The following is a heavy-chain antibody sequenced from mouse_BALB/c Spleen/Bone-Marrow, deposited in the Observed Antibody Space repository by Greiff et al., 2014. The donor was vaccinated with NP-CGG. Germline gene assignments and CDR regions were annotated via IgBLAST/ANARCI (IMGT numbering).Heavy chain of an antibody. CDR1: GYTFTSYW. D-gene: IGHD4-1*01. Sequence: SGAELVRPGASVKLSCKASGYTFTSYWINWVKQRPGRGLEWIGNIYPSDSYTNYNQKFKDKATLTVDKSSSTAYMQLSSPTSEDSAVYYCTTGTRFAYWGQGTLVTVSA. CDR2: IYPSDSYT. J-gene: IGHJ3*01. CDR3: TTGTRFAY. V-gene: IGHV1-69*02.